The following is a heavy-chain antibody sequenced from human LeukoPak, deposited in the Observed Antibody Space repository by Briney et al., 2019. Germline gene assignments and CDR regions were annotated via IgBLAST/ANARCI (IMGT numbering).Heavy chain of an antibody. J-gene: IGHJ4*02. V-gene: IGHV3-49*03. Sequence: GGSLRLSCTASGFTFGDYAMSWFRQAPGKGLEWVGFIRSKAYGGTTEYAASVKGRFTISRDDSKSIAYLQMNSLKTEDTAVYYCTRAIVGALIYYFDYWGQGTLVTVSS. CDR3: TRAIVGALIYYFDY. D-gene: IGHD1-26*01. CDR2: IRSKAYGGTT. CDR1: GFTFGDYA.